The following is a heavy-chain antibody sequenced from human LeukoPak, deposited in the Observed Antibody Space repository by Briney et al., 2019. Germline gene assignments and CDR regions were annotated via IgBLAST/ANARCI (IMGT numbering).Heavy chain of an antibody. CDR3: ARLDGPFDYYGMDV. Sequence: SETLSLTCAVYGGSFSGYYWSWIRQPPGKGLEWIGEINHSGSTNYNPSLESRVTISVDTSKNQFSLKLSSVTAADTAVYYCARLDGPFDYYGMDVWGQGTTVTVSS. D-gene: IGHD1-1*01. V-gene: IGHV4-34*01. CDR2: INHSGST. CDR1: GGSFSGYY. J-gene: IGHJ6*02.